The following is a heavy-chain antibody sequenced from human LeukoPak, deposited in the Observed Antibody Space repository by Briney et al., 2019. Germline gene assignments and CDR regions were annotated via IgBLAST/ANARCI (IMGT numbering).Heavy chain of an antibody. D-gene: IGHD6-13*01. Sequence: PSETLSLTCTVSGGSISSSSYYWGWIRQPPGKGLEGIGNIYYSGSTYYNTSLKSRVTISVDTSKNQFSLTLSSVTAADTAVYYCARSGFSSSWSGYYFDYWGQGTLVTVSS. CDR1: GGSISSSSYY. V-gene: IGHV4-39*01. CDR2: IYYSGST. J-gene: IGHJ4*02. CDR3: ARSGFSSSWSGYYFDY.